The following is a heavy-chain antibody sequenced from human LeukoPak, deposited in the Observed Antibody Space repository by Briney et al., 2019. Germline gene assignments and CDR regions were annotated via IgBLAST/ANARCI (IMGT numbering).Heavy chain of an antibody. CDR2: IYPLETT. D-gene: IGHD6-19*01. CDR1: GGSISSGSYY. Sequence: TSETLSLTCTVSGGSISSGSYYWYWIRQPAGKGLEWIGRIYPLETTNYNPSLKSRVAISVDTSKNQFSLKLSSVTAADTAVYYCAREIVAGLGVSFDIWGQGTMVTVSS. J-gene: IGHJ3*02. V-gene: IGHV4-61*02. CDR3: AREIVAGLGVSFDI.